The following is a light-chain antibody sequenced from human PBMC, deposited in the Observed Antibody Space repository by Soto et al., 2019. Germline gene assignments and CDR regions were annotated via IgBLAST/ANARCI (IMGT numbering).Light chain of an antibody. CDR2: DND. V-gene: IGLV1-51*01. CDR1: SSNIGNNY. Sequence: QSVLTQPPSVSAATGQKVTISCSGSSSNIGNNYVFWYQQLPGTAPKLLIYDNDKRPSGIPDRFSGSKSGTSATLGITGLQTGDEADYYCATWDSSLSAGVFGGGTKVTVL. J-gene: IGLJ2*01. CDR3: ATWDSSLSAGV.